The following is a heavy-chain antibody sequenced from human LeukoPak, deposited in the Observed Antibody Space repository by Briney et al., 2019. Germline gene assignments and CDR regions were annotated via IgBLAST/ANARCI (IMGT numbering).Heavy chain of an antibody. D-gene: IGHD3-22*01. V-gene: IGHV1-8*02. CDR3: ARDYYDSSGYQD. CDR1: GYTFTSYD. Sequence: GASVKVSCKASGYTFTSYDINWVRQATGQGLEWMGWMNPNSNNTGYAQKFQGRVTMTRNTSISTAYMELSSLRSDDTAVYYCARDYYDSSGYQDWGQGTLVTVSS. J-gene: IGHJ4*02. CDR2: MNPNSNNT.